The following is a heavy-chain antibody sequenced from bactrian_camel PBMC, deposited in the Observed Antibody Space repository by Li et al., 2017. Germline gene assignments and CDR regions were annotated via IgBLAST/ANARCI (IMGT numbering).Heavy chain of an antibody. CDR1: GFTFSKFS. Sequence: VQLVESGGGLVQPGGSLRLSCVTSGFTFSKFSMTWVRQVSGKGLEWVARIYSDGSRTYYADSAKGRFTISRDNAKSTVYLQLISLRTEDMAMYYCVKDQSPYGEGPNGDFGYWGQGTQV. J-gene: IGHJ6*01. CDR3: VKDQSPYGEGPNGDFGY. CDR2: IYSDGSRT. D-gene: IGHD5*01. V-gene: IGHV3S6*01.